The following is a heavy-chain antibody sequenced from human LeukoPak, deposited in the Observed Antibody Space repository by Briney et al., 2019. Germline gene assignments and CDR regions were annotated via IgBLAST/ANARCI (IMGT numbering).Heavy chain of an antibody. CDR1: GYTFTSYD. Sequence: GASVKVSCKASGYTFTSYDINWVRQATGQGLEWMGWMNPNSGNTGYAQKFQGRVTMTRNTSISTAYMELSSLRSEDTAVYYCARVTGRDCSGGSCYRYWYFDLWGRGTLVTVSS. J-gene: IGHJ2*01. CDR3: ARVTGRDCSGGSCYRYWYFDL. CDR2: MNPNSGNT. D-gene: IGHD2-15*01. V-gene: IGHV1-8*01.